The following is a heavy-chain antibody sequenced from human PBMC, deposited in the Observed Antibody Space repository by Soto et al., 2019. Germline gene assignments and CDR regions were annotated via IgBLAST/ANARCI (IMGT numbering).Heavy chain of an antibody. CDR2: IRVGGGDT. J-gene: IGHJ5*02. CDR1: GFTFSSSA. CDR3: AKCSVGTVRSSGWCNWFDP. Sequence: EVRLLESGGGLAQPGGSLRLSCAASGFTFSSSAMNWVRQAPGKGLEWVSSIRVGGGDTFYADAVRGRFTVSRDISRNTLYLQMNSLRAEDTAIYYCAKCSVGTVRSSGWCNWFDPWGQGTLDTVSS. V-gene: IGHV3-23*01. D-gene: IGHD6-19*01.